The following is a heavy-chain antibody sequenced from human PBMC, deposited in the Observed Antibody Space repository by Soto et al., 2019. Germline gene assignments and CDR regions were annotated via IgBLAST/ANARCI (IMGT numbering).Heavy chain of an antibody. CDR2: ISGSGGSA. CDR1: GFRFNNYD. CDR3: ERGQDACAKGRFDI. D-gene: IGHD3-16*01. J-gene: IGHJ3*02. V-gene: IGHV3-23*01. Sequence: EVQLLESGGGLVQPGGSLRLSCAASGFRFNNYDMSWVRQAPGKGLEWVSGISGSGGSAYYADSVKGRFTISRDNSKNALYLGKIRLGGGQTALYCGERGQDACAKGRFDIWGQGTMVTVSS.